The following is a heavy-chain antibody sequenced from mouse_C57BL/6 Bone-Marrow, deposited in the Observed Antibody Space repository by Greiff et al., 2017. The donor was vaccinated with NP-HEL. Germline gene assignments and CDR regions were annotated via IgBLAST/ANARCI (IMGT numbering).Heavy chain of an antibody. CDR3: ARRDYYGSSLFAY. J-gene: IGHJ3*01. CDR2: ISNGGGST. V-gene: IGHV5-12*01. Sequence: EVMLVESGGGLVQPGGSLKLSCAASGFTFSDYYMYWVRQTPEKRLEWVAYISNGGGSTYYLDTVKGRFTISRDNAKNTLYLQMSRLKSEDTAMYYCARRDYYGSSLFAYWGQGTLVTVSA. D-gene: IGHD1-1*01. CDR1: GFTFSDYY.